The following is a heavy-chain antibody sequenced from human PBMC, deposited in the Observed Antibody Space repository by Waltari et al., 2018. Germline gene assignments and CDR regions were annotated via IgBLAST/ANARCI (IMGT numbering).Heavy chain of an antibody. D-gene: IGHD3-10*01. Sequence: QVHLVESGGGVGQPGMSLRLSCTASGFTFINYAMHWVREVPGRGLGWLTVMSSDGCTKSYADSGRGRFTVSRAKSTNTLHLRMTSLTTEDAGVYYCARDRQGASASSPEITHWGQGTLVTVSS. V-gene: IGHV3-30-3*01. CDR1: GFTFINYA. CDR2: MSSDGCTK. J-gene: IGHJ4*02. CDR3: ARDRQGASASSPEITH.